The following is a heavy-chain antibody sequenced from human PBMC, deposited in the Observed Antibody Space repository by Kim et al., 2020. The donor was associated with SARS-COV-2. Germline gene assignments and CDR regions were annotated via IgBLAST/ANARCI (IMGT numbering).Heavy chain of an antibody. Sequence: GESLKISCKGSGYSFTSYWIGWVRQMPGKGLEWMGIIYPGDSDTRYSPSFQGQVTISADKSISTAYLQWSSLKASDTAMYYCARSIAVAGDYWYFDLWGRGTLVTVSS. CDR2: IYPGDSDT. CDR1: GYSFTSYW. V-gene: IGHV5-51*01. D-gene: IGHD6-19*01. J-gene: IGHJ2*01. CDR3: ARSIAVAGDYWYFDL.